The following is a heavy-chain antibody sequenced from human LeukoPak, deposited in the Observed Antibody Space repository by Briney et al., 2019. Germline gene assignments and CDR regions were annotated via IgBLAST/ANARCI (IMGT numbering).Heavy chain of an antibody. CDR3: ARPLSAINVGALDI. CDR2: IYPADSDT. D-gene: IGHD2-21*01. J-gene: IGHJ3*02. V-gene: IGHV5-51*01. CDR1: GYSFTNYW. Sequence: GESLKISCKGSGYSFTNYWIGWVRQLPGKSLEWMGIIYPADSDTRYSPSFQGQVSISADKSTSTAYLQWSGLKASDTAMYYCARPLSAINVGALDIWGPWTMVTVSS.